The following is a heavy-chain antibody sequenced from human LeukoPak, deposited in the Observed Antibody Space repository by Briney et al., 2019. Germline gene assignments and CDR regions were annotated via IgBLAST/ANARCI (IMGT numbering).Heavy chain of an antibody. J-gene: IGHJ4*02. D-gene: IGHD1-26*01. V-gene: IGHV4-39*07. CDR1: GGSISSSSYY. CDR3: ARGYSGSLFDN. Sequence: SETLSLTCTVSGGSISSSSYYWGWIRQPPGMGLEWIGSIYYSGSTYYNPSLKSRVTISVDTSKNQFSLKLSSVTAADTAVYYCARGYSGSLFDNWSQGTLVTVSS. CDR2: IYYSGST.